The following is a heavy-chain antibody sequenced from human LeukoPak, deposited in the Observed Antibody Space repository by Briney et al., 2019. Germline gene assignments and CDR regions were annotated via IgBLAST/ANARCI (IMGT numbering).Heavy chain of an antibody. D-gene: IGHD2-2*01. CDR1: GYTFTSYD. J-gene: IGHJ6*03. Sequence: PGASVKVSCKASGYTFTSYDINWVRQATGQGLEWMGWMNPNSGNTGYAQKFQGRVTMTRNTSISTAYMELSSLRSEDTAVYYCARGRGQLPDYYYYYMDVWGKGTTVSVSS. V-gene: IGHV1-8*01. CDR2: MNPNSGNT. CDR3: ARGRGQLPDYYYYYMDV.